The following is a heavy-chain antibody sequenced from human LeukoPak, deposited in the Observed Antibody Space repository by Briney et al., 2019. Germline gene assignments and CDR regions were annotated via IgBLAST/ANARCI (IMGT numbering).Heavy chain of an antibody. CDR3: ATTVRWQVDH. CDR1: VFTFTHYA. Sequence: GGSLRLSRAASVFTFTHYAMTWVRQAPGKGLEWVSGISASGGTTYYAGSVKGRFTISRDNSKNTLYLQINSLRAEDTAVYYCATTVRWQVDHWAQGTLVTVSS. CDR2: ISASGGTT. J-gene: IGHJ4*02. V-gene: IGHV3-23*01. D-gene: IGHD1-14*01.